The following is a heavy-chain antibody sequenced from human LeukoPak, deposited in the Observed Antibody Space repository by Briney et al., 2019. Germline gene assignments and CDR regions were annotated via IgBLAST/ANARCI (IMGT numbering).Heavy chain of an antibody. CDR1: GYTFTSYY. V-gene: IGHV1-46*01. D-gene: IGHD6-13*01. Sequence: GASVKVSCKASGYTFTSYYMHWVRQAPGQGLEWMGIINPSGGSTSYAQKFQGRVTMTRDTSTSTVYMELSSLGSEDTAVYYCARDLLAQQLVPYGMDVWGQGTTVTVSS. CDR3: ARDLLAQQLVPYGMDV. J-gene: IGHJ6*02. CDR2: INPSGGST.